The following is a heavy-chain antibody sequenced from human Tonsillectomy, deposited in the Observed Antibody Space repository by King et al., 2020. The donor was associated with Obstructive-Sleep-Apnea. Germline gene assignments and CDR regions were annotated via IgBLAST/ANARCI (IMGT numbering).Heavy chain of an antibody. D-gene: IGHD6-13*01. CDR2: IYYSGST. V-gene: IGHV4-39*07. CDR3: ARVPLHYSSTFN. Sequence: LQLQESGPGLVKPSETLSLTCTVSGGSISSSGYYWGWIRQPPGKGLEWIGSIYYSGSTYYIPSLKSRVTISVDTSQNQFSLKRSSVTAADTAVYYCARVPLHYSSTFNWGQGTLVTVSS. J-gene: IGHJ4*02. CDR1: GGSISSSGYY.